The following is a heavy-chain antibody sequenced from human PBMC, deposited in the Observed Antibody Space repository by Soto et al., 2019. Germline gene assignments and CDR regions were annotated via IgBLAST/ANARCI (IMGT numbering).Heavy chain of an antibody. J-gene: IGHJ4*02. V-gene: IGHV3-49*03. D-gene: IGHD3-10*01. CDR3: TRVGWFGEFAPINYFDY. CDR1: GFTFGDYA. Sequence: GGSLRLSCTASGFTFGDYAMSWFRQAPGKGLEWVGFIRSKAYGGTTEYAASVKGRFTISRDDSKSIAYLQMNSLKTEDTAVYYCTRVGWFGEFAPINYFDYWGQGTLVTVSS. CDR2: IRSKAYGGTT.